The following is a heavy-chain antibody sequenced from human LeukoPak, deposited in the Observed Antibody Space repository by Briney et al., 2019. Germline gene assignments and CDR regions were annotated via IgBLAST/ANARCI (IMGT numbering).Heavy chain of an antibody. V-gene: IGHV4-30-2*01. D-gene: IGHD1-7*01. Sequence: SETLSLTCAVSGGSISSGGYSWSWIRQPPGKGLEWIGYIYRSGSTYYNPSLKSRVTISVDRSKNQFSLNLSSVTAADTAVYYCARLGLELQTFDYWGQGTLVTVSS. CDR1: GGSISSGGYS. CDR3: ARLGLELQTFDY. J-gene: IGHJ4*02. CDR2: IYRSGST.